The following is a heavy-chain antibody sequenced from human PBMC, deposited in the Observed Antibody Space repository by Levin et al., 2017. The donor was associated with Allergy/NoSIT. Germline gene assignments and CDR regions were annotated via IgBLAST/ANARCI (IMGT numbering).Heavy chain of an antibody. CDR3: AKTYYDSSGYYYFDY. D-gene: IGHD3-22*01. Sequence: GESLKISCAASGFTFSALPLSWVRQAPGKGLEWVSAISGSGGTAYYADSVKGRFTISRDNSKNTLYLQMNSLRAEDTAVYYCAKTYYDSSGYYYFDYWGQGTLVTVSS. CDR1: GFTFSALP. CDR2: ISGSGGTA. J-gene: IGHJ4*02. V-gene: IGHV3-23*01.